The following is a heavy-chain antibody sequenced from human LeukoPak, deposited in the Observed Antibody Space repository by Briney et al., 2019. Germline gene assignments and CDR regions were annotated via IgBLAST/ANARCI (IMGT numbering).Heavy chain of an antibody. D-gene: IGHD3-16*02. CDR3: ARGHYDYVWGSYRSATKFDY. V-gene: IGHV4-59*01. J-gene: IGHJ4*02. Sequence: SETLSLTCTVSGGSISSYYWSWIRQPPGKGLEWIGYIYYGGSTNYNPSLKSRVTISVDTSKNQFSLRLSSVTAADTAVYYCARGHYDYVWGSYRSATKFDYWGQGTLVTVSS. CDR1: GGSISSYY. CDR2: IYYGGST.